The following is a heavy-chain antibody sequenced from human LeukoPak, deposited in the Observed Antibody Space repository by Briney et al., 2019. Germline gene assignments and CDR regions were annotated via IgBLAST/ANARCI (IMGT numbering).Heavy chain of an antibody. CDR2: INPSGGNT. Sequence: GASVKVSCKASGYTFTSYSMHWVRQAPGQGLEWMGIINPSGGNTTYAQKFQGRITMTRDTSTSTVYMELSSLRSEDTAVYYCARDRYYYDSSGYYERLIPLDYWGQGTLVTVSS. J-gene: IGHJ4*02. V-gene: IGHV1-46*01. CDR1: GYTFTSYS. CDR3: ARDRYYYDSSGYYERLIPLDY. D-gene: IGHD3-22*01.